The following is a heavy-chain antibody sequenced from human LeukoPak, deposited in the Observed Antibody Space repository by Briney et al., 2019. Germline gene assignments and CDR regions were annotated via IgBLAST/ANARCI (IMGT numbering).Heavy chain of an antibody. V-gene: IGHV3-15*01. CDR1: GFPLRNAW. J-gene: IGHJ4*02. CDR3: STDRLY. Sequence: GGSLSPSCAASGFPLRNAWMNWVRQAPGKGLEWVGRIRSKGDGGTVDYTAPVKGRFTNARDDSKNTLYLQMNSLKTEDTAVYSCSTDRLYWGQGGQVIVSS. CDR2: IRSKGDGGTV.